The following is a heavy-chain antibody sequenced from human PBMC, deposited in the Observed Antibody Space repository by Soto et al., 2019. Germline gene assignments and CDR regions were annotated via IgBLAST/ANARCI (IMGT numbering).Heavy chain of an antibody. CDR2: ISPNDEK. CDR3: SRLGHGVGSPCFDY. Sequence: QVTLKESGPLLVKPTETLTLTCTVSGFSLSNAGMGVSWIRQPPGKALEWLAHISPNDEKSYNTSLKTRLTISKDSSKSQVVLTLTNMDPVDTATSSCSRLGHGVGSPCFDYWGQGILVTVSS. CDR1: GFSLSNAGMG. J-gene: IGHJ4*02. D-gene: IGHD1-26*01. V-gene: IGHV2-26*01.